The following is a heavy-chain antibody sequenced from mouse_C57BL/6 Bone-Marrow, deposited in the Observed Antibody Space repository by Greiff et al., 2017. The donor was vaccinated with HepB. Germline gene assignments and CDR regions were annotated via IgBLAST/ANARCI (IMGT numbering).Heavy chain of an antibody. Sequence: QVTLKVSGPGILQSSQPLSLTCSFSGFSLSTSGMGVSWIRQPSGKGLVWLAHIYWDDDKRYNPYLKSRLTISKDTSRNQVFLKITSVDTADTATYYCARSPLLLRGAMDYWGQGTSVTVSS. CDR3: ARSPLLLRGAMDY. CDR2: IYWDDDK. CDR1: GFSLSTSGMG. V-gene: IGHV8-12*01. D-gene: IGHD1-1*01. J-gene: IGHJ4*01.